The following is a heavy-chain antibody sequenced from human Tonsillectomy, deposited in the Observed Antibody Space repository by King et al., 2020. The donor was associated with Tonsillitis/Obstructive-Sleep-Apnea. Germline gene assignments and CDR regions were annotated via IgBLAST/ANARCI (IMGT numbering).Heavy chain of an antibody. D-gene: IGHD2-2*01. J-gene: IGHJ4*02. Sequence: VQLQESGPGLVKPSETLSLTCTVSGGSISSSSYYWGWIRQPPGKGLEWIGSICYSGSTYYNPSLKSRVTISVDTSKNQFSLKLSSVTAADTAVYYCARVTSTSCNRFDYWGQGTLVTVSS. CDR1: GGSISSSSYY. V-gene: IGHV4-39*01. CDR2: ICYSGST. CDR3: ARVTSTSCNRFDY.